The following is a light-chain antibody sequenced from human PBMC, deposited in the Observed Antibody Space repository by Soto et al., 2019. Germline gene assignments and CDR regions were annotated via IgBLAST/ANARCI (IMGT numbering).Light chain of an antibody. CDR3: CSYAGDSTPYV. Sequence: QSVLTQPASVSGSPGLSITISCTGTSSDVGNYNLVSWYQRHPGKAPKLMIYEVSKRPSGVSNRFSGSKSGNTASLTISGLQAEDEADYYCCSYAGDSTPYVFGTGTKVTVL. J-gene: IGLJ1*01. CDR2: EVS. CDR1: SSDVGNYNL. V-gene: IGLV2-23*02.